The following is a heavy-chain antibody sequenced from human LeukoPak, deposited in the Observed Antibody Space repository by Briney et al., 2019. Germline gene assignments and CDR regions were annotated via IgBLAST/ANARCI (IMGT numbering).Heavy chain of an antibody. V-gene: IGHV4-59*11. D-gene: IGHD5-12*01. CDR2: MYYSGST. Sequence: PSETLSLTYTVSGDSINSHPWNWIRQPPGKGLEWIGYMYYSGSTKYNPSLKSRVAISIDTSKNQFSLKLSSVTAADTAVYYCARDTYDYYFDPWGQGTLVTVSS. J-gene: IGHJ5*02. CDR3: ARDTYDYYFDP. CDR1: GDSINSHP.